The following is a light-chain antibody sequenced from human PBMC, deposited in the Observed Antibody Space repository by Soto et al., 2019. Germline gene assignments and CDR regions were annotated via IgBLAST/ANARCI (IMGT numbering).Light chain of an antibody. V-gene: IGLV3-1*01. CDR3: QAWDSSTAPCVV. CDR1: KLGDKY. J-gene: IGLJ2*01. Sequence: SYELTQPPSVSVSPGQTASIPCSGDKLGDKYACWYQQKPGQSPVLVIYQDSKRPSGIPERFSGSNSGNTATLTISGTQAMDEADYYCQAWDSSTAPCVVFGGGTKLTVL. CDR2: QDS.